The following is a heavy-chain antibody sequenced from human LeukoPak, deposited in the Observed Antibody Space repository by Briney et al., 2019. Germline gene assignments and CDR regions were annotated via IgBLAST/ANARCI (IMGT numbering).Heavy chain of an antibody. Sequence: GGSLRLSCAASGFTFSSYGVHWVRQAPGKGLECVAFIRYDGSNKYYADSVKGRFTISRDNSKNTLYLQMNSLRAEDTAVYYSAKGPVRWLRYYFDYWGQGTLVTVSS. CDR3: AKGPVRWLRYYFDY. D-gene: IGHD5-24*01. CDR1: GFTFSSYG. V-gene: IGHV3-30*02. CDR2: IRYDGSNK. J-gene: IGHJ4*02.